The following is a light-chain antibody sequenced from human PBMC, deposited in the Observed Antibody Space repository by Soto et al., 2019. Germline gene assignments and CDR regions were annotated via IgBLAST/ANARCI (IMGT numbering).Light chain of an antibody. Sequence: QSALTQTASVSGSPGQSITISCTGTSSDVGGYNYVSWYQQYPGKAPKLMIYDVSNRPSEISNRFSGSKSGNTASLTISGLQAEDEADYYCSSYTSCNTVVFGGGTKLTVL. J-gene: IGLJ2*01. CDR3: SSYTSCNTVV. CDR2: DVS. CDR1: SSDVGGYNY. V-gene: IGLV2-14*01.